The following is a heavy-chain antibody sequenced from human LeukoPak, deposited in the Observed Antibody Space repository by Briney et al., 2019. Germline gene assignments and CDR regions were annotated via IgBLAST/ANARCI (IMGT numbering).Heavy chain of an antibody. J-gene: IGHJ4*02. Sequence: LRLSCAASGFTFSDYYMSWIRQPPGKGMEWIGYIYYSGSTYYNPSLKSRVTISVDTSKNQFSLKLSSVTAADTAVYYCARGLLLWFGGYYFDYWGQGTLVTVSS. CDR1: GFTFSDYY. D-gene: IGHD3-10*01. CDR3: ARGLLLWFGGYYFDY. V-gene: IGHV4-30-4*01. CDR2: IYYSGST.